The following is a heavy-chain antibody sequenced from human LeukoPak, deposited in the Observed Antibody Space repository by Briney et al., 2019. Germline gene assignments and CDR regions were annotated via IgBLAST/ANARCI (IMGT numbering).Heavy chain of an antibody. J-gene: IGHJ3*02. CDR2: IRYDGSDK. D-gene: IGHD3-10*01. Sequence: GGSLRLSCAASGFIFSSYDMHWVRQAPGRGLEWVTFIRYDGSDKYYADSVKGRFTISRDNSKNTLYLQMSSLRAEDTAVYYCAKLPLVRGVIRAFDIWGQGTMVTVSS. CDR3: AKLPLVRGVIRAFDI. CDR1: GFIFSSYD. V-gene: IGHV3-30*02.